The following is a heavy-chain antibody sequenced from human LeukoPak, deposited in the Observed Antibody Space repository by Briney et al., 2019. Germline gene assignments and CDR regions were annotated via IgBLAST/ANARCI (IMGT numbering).Heavy chain of an antibody. D-gene: IGHD2-15*01. J-gene: IGHJ4*02. CDR1: GGSISSGSYY. V-gene: IGHV4-61*02. CDR2: IYTSGST. Sequence: SQTLSLTCTVSGGSISSGSYYWSWIRQPAGKGLEWIGRIYTSGSTNYNPSLKGRVTISVDTTKNQFSLKLSSVTAADTAVYYCARRCSGGSCYFDYWGQGTLVTVSS. CDR3: ARRCSGGSCYFDY.